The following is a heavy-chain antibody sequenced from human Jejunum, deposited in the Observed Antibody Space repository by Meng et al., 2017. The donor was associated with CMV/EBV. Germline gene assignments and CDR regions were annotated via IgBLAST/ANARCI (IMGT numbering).Heavy chain of an antibody. CDR1: GGSFSSANNY. D-gene: IGHD1-14*01. CDR3: ARDDHAGGWFDP. CDR2: SSAGGKT. V-gene: IGHV4-61*02. Sequence: QVPLCRSGRVVVKPALSLPPCCTAPGGSFSSANNYWCWTRQRAGGERVGFGGSSAGGKTNQNFSIKSRVSISLDTTKHQFSLNLSSVAAAATAIYYSARDDHAGGWFDPWGQGTLVTVPS. J-gene: IGHJ5*02.